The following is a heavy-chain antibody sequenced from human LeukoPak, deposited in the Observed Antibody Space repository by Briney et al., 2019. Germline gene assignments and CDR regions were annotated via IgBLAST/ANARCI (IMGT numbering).Heavy chain of an antibody. Sequence: GGSLRLSCAASGFTFSSYGMHWVRQAPAKGLEGVAVISYDGSNKYYADSVKGRFTISRDNSKNTLYLQMNSLRAEDTAVYYCAKDLGYCSSTSCYASYYYYGMDVWGQGTTVTVSS. CDR3: AKDLGYCSSTSCYASYYYYGMDV. J-gene: IGHJ6*02. D-gene: IGHD2-2*01. CDR2: ISYDGSNK. V-gene: IGHV3-30*18. CDR1: GFTFSSYG.